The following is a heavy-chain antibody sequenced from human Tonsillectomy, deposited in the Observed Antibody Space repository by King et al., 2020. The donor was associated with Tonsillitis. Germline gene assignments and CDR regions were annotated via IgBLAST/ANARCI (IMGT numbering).Heavy chain of an antibody. J-gene: IGHJ4*02. V-gene: IGHV4-38-2*02. CDR3: ARILTMIVAE. D-gene: IGHD3-22*01. CDR2: IYHSGST. CDR1: DYSISSGYY. Sequence: QVQLQESGPGLVKPSETLSLTCSVSDYSISSGYYWGWVRQPPGRGLEWIGSIYHSGSTSYNPSLKSRVTISVDTSKNQFSLKVSSVTAADTAVYYCARILTMIVAEWGQGTLVTVSS.